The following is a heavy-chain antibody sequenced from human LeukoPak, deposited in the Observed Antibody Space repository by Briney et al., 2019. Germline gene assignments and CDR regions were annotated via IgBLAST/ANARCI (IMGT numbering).Heavy chain of an antibody. CDR3: TTGGDIVVVPAASNWFDP. Sequence: PGGSLRLSCAASGFTFSSYGMHWVRQAPGKGLEWVAFIRYDGSNKYYADSVKGRFTISRDNSKNTLYLQMNSLRAEDTAVYYCTTGGDIVVVPAASNWFDPWGQGTLVTVSS. J-gene: IGHJ5*02. CDR1: GFTFSSYG. D-gene: IGHD2-2*01. CDR2: IRYDGSNK. V-gene: IGHV3-30*02.